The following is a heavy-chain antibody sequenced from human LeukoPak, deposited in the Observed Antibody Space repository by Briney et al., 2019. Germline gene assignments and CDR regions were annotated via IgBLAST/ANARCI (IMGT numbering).Heavy chain of an antibody. J-gene: IGHJ4*02. D-gene: IGHD3/OR15-3a*01. CDR1: SGSFSGYY. CDR2: INHSGST. CDR3: ATGLVRWHEVDY. V-gene: IGHV4-34*01. Sequence: PSETLSLTCAVYSGSFSGYYWSWIRQPPGKGLEWIGEINHSGSTNYNPSLKSRVTISVDTSKNQFSLKLSSVTAADTAVYYCATGLVRWHEVDYWGQGTLVTVSS.